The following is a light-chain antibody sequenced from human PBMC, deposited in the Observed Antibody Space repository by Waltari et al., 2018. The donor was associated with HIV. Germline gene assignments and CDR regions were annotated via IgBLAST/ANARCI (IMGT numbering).Light chain of an antibody. V-gene: IGLV6-57*04. CDR1: SGSIASKY. Sequence: NFILTQPHSVSASPGKTVTISCTRDSGSIASKYVQWYQQRPGSAHTTVIYEDDERPSGVPDRFSGSIDSSSNSASLTISGLKTEDEADYYCQSYDNSNHWVFGGGTKLTVL. CDR3: QSYDNSNHWV. CDR2: EDD. J-gene: IGLJ3*02.